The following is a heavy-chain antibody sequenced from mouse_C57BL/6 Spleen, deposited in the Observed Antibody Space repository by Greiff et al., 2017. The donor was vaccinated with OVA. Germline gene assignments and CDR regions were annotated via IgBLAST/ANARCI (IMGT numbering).Heavy chain of an antibody. Sequence: QVQLQQSGPELVKPGASVKISCKASGYAFSSSWMNWVKQRPGKGLEWIGRIYPGDGDTNYNGKFKGKATLTADKSSSTAYMQLSSLTSEDSAVYFCAGGHYCGSSLGAMDYWGQGTSVTVSS. CDR2: IYPGDGDT. CDR1: GYAFSSSW. D-gene: IGHD1-1*01. V-gene: IGHV1-82*01. CDR3: AGGHYCGSSLGAMDY. J-gene: IGHJ4*01.